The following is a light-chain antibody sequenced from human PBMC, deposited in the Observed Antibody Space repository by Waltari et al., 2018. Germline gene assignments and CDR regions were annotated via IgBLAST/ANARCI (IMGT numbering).Light chain of an antibody. J-gene: IGLJ3*02. CDR2: VNSDGSH. Sequence: TQSPSASASLGASVKLTCTLSSGHSSNVIAWHQQQPEKVPRYLMKVNSDGSHSKGDEIPDRFSGSSSGAERYLTISSVQSEDEADYYCQTGGHGTWVFGGGTKLTVL. V-gene: IGLV4-69*01. CDR3: QTGGHGTWV. CDR1: SGHSSNV.